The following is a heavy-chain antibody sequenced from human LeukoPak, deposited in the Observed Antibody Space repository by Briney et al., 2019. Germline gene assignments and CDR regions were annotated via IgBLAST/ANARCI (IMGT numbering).Heavy chain of an antibody. CDR2: INPNSGGT. J-gene: IGHJ5*02. V-gene: IGHV1-2*02. CDR3: ARGGDPPRGNWFDP. D-gene: IGHD4-17*01. Sequence: VASVTVSFTASGYTFTGYYMHWVRQAPGQGLEWMGWINPNSGGTNYAQKFQGRVTMTRDTSISTAYMELSRLRSDDTAVYYCARGGDPPRGNWFDPWGQGTLVTVSS. CDR1: GYTFTGYY.